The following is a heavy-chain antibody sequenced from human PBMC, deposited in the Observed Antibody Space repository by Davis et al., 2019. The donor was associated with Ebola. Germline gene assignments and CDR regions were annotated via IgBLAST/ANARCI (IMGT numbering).Heavy chain of an antibody. CDR2: ISSSGSAI. D-gene: IGHD6-13*01. J-gene: IGHJ6*04. CDR1: GFTFSTYS. V-gene: IGHV3-48*04. CDR3: AKVAAAGNGLDV. Sequence: PGGSLRLSCAASGFTFSTYSMSWVRQAPGKGLEWLSYISSSGSAIYYADSVKGRFTISRGNAKNSLYLQMNSLRAEDTAVYYCAKVAAAGNGLDVWGKGTTVTVSS.